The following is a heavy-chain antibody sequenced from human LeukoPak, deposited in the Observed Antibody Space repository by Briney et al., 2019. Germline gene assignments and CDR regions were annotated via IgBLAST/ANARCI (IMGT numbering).Heavy chain of an antibody. J-gene: IGHJ4*02. CDR3: TRAAGWLIDY. CDR2: FHNSGTS. Sequence: SETLSLTCTVSDDSISDYYRGRIRQPPGKGLEWTGYFHNSGTSTYNPSLKSRVTISADTSKNQFSLKLNSLTTADTAVYYCTRAAGWLIDYWGQGILVTVSS. CDR1: DDSISDYY. V-gene: IGHV4-59*01. D-gene: IGHD3-16*01.